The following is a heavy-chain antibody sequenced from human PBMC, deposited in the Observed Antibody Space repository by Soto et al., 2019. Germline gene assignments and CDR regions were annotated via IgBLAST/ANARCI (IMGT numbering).Heavy chain of an antibody. Sequence: SETLSLICPFSGSSIAGYYWTWIRQSPERGLEWIGYIHCSGSADCDPSLNGRLSMSVDRSMSQFSMEQASVAAADTAVYYCGRGVGGSGLKSFFPWGRG. J-gene: IGHJ5*02. CDR1: GSSIAGYY. V-gene: IGHV4-59*12. D-gene: IGHD6-19*01. CDR2: IHCSGSA. CDR3: GRGVGGSGLKSFFP.